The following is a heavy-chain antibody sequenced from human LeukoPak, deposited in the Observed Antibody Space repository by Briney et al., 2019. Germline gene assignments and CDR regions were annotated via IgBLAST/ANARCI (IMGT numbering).Heavy chain of an antibody. D-gene: IGHD3-10*01. CDR1: GYSISSGYY. CDR3: AREYGYYYGSGSYYNRFSGWFDP. J-gene: IGHJ5*02. V-gene: IGHV4-38-2*02. CDR2: IYHSGST. Sequence: SETLSLTCTVSGYSISSGYYWGWIRQPPGKGLERIGSIYHSGSTYYNPSLKSRVTISVDTSKNQFSLKLSSVTAADTAVYYCAREYGYYYGSGSYYNRFSGWFDPWGQGTLVTVSS.